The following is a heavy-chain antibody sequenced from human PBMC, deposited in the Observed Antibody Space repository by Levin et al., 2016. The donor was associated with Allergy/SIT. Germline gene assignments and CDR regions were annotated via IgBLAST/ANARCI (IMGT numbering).Heavy chain of an antibody. CDR3: ARSRYCSGGSCYTIYYYGMDV. CDR1: GGSISSYY. D-gene: IGHD2-15*01. CDR2: IYYSGST. J-gene: IGHJ6*02. Sequence: SETLSLTCTVSGGSISSYYWSWIRQPPGKGLEWIGYIYYSGSTNYNPSLKSRVTISVDTSKNQFSLKLSSVTAADTAVYYCARSRYCSGGSCYTIYYYGMDVWGQGTTVTVSS. V-gene: IGHV4-59*01.